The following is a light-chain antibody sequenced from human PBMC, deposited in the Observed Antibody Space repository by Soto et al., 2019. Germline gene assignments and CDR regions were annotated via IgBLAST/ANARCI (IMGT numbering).Light chain of an antibody. CDR2: DAS. J-gene: IGKJ1*01. CDR1: LSVSRN. Sequence: EIVLTQSPATLSLSPGERATLSCRASLSVSRNLAWYQQKPGQAPRLLIYDASNRATGIPARFSGSGSGTDFTLTISSLEPEDFAVYYCQQRCNWPLTFGQGTKVDIK. CDR3: QQRCNWPLT. V-gene: IGKV3-11*01.